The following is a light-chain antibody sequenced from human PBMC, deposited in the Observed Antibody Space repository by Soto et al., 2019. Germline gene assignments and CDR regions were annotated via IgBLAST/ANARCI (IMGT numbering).Light chain of an antibody. CDR2: DVS. Sequence: QSALTQPASVSGSPGQSITISCTGTSSDVGGYNYVSWYQQHPGKAPKLMIYDVSNRPSGVSNRFSGSKSGNTASLTISGLQAEDEGDYYCSSYTGSIALVFGGGTKLTVL. J-gene: IGLJ2*01. V-gene: IGLV2-14*03. CDR3: SSYTGSIALV. CDR1: SSDVGGYNY.